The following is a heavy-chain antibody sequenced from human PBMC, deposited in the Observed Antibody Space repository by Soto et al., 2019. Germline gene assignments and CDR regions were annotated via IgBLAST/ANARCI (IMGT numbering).Heavy chain of an antibody. V-gene: IGHV1-69*02. D-gene: IGHD6-6*01. J-gene: IGHJ4*02. CDR3: ASGLEYSSSSQFDY. Sequence: QVQLVQSGAEVKKPGSSVKVSCKASGGTFSSYTISWVRQAPGQGLEWMGRIIPILGIANYAQKFQGRVTITADKSTSTAYMELSSLRSEDTAVYYCASGLEYSSSSQFDYWGQGTLVTVSS. CDR1: GGTFSSYT. CDR2: IIPILGIA.